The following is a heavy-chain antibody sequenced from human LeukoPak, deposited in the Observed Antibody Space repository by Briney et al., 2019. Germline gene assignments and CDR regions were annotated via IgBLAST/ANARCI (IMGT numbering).Heavy chain of an antibody. Sequence: ASVKVSCKASENTFTNYYMHWVRQAPGQGLEWMGIINPSGGSTSYAQKFQGRVTMTRDTSTSTVYMELSSLRSEDTAVYYCARTRTQYYFDYWGQGTLVTVSS. CDR3: ARTRTQYYFDY. D-gene: IGHD4-11*01. J-gene: IGHJ4*02. CDR1: ENTFTNYY. CDR2: INPSGGST. V-gene: IGHV1-46*01.